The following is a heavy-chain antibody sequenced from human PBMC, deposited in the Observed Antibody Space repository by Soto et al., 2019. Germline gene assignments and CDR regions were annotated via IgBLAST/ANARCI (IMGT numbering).Heavy chain of an antibody. CDR1: GDTMIGFY. Sequence: HVQLRASGPGLVRPSETLSLTCSVSGDTMIGFYWNWFRQPAGKGLEWIGRVYSDGSTNYNPSLQSRLTRCVDTYTQEFSLSLSSVTAADTAVYYCTRDDANYNILTDLGGYFDDWSQGTLVTVSS. J-gene: IGHJ4*02. CDR2: VYSDGST. D-gene: IGHD3-9*01. CDR3: TRDDANYNILTDLGGYFDD. V-gene: IGHV4-4*07.